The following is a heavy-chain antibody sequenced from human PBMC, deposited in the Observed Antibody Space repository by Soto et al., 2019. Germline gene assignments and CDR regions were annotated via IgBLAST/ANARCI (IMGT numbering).Heavy chain of an antibody. CDR2: INPSGGST. D-gene: IGHD5-18*01. Sequence: QVQLVQSGAEVKKPGASVKVSCKASGYTFTSYYMHWVRQAPGQGLEWMGIINPSGGSTSYAQKFQGGVTMTRDTSTSTVYMELSSLRSEDTAVYYCALTYSYGLFDYWGQGTLVTVSS. V-gene: IGHV1-46*01. J-gene: IGHJ4*02. CDR1: GYTFTSYY. CDR3: ALTYSYGLFDY.